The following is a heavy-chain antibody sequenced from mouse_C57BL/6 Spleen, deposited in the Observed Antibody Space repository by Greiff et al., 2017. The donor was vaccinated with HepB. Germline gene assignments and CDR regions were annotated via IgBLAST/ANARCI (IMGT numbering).Heavy chain of an antibody. Sequence: VHLVESGGGFVKPAGSLKLSCAASGFTFSDYGMHWVRQAPEKGLEWVAYISSGSSTIYYADTVKGRFTISRDNAKNTLFLQMTSLRSEDTAMYYCARPTYGYDAMDYWGQGTSVTVSS. D-gene: IGHD1-1*02. V-gene: IGHV5-17*01. J-gene: IGHJ4*01. CDR1: GFTFSDYG. CDR2: ISSGSSTI. CDR3: ARPTYGYDAMDY.